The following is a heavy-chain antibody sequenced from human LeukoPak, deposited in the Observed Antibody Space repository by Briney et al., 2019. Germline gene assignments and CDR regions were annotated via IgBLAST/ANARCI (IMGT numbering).Heavy chain of an antibody. J-gene: IGHJ6*02. CDR2: ISSSSSYI. D-gene: IGHD2-2*01. CDR3: ARVPSSTSYYYYGMDV. V-gene: IGHV3-21*01. Sequence: KPGGSLRLSCAASGFDFSFTWMNWVRQAPGKGLEWVSSISSSSSYIYYADSVKGRFTISRDNAKNSLYLQMNSLRAEDTAVYYCARVPSSTSYYYYGMDVWGQGTTVTVSS. CDR1: GFDFSFTW.